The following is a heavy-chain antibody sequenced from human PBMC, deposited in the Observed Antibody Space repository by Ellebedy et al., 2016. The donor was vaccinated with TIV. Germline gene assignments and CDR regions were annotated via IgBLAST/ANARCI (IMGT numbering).Heavy chain of an antibody. D-gene: IGHD2-2*01. J-gene: IGHJ4*02. Sequence: SETLSLTCTVSGGSIRSKNHYWGWIRQPPEEGLEWIGYIHYSGSTYYNSSLNGRVTISVDTSKNQLSLKLSSVTAADTAVYYCARSIAYCSRTSCLHKFDYWGQGTLVTVSS. CDR3: ARSIAYCSRTSCLHKFDY. CDR1: GGSIRSKNHY. CDR2: IHYSGST. V-gene: IGHV4-39*07.